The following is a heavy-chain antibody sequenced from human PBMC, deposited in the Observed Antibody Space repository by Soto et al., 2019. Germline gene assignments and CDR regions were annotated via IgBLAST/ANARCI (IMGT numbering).Heavy chain of an antibody. CDR3: TRAKVRALGGFDY. J-gene: IGHJ4*02. D-gene: IGHD3-10*01. V-gene: IGHV3-30-3*01. Sequence: QVQMVESGGGVVQPGRSLRLSCAASGFTFSNYAMHWVRQAPGKGLEWVAVISYHGNDKYYADSVKGRFTISRDNSKDTLYLQMSSLRAEDTAVYYCTRAKVRALGGFDYWGQGTLVTV. CDR1: GFTFSNYA. CDR2: ISYHGNDK.